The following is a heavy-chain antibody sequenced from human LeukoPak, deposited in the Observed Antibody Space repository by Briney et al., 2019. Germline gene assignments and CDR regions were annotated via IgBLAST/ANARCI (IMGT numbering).Heavy chain of an antibody. D-gene: IGHD2-2*01. V-gene: IGHV4-34*01. CDR2: INHSGST. CDR3: ARGEGYCSSTSCHGHDAFDI. CDR1: GGSFSGYY. J-gene: IGHJ3*02. Sequence: PSETLSLTCAVYGGSFSGYYWSWIRQPPGKGLEWIGEINHSGSTNYNPSLKSRVTISVDTSKNQFSLKLSSVTAAGTAVYYCARGEGYCSSTSCHGHDAFDIWGQGTMVTVSS.